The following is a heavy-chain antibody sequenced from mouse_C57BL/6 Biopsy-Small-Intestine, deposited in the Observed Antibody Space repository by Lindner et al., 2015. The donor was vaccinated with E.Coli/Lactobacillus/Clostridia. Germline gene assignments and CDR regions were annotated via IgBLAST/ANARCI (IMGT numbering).Heavy chain of an antibody. CDR3: ARHEEKWDY. CDR2: INPSSGYT. CDR1: GYTFTSYT. V-gene: IGHV1-4*01. Sequence: VQLQESGAELARPGASVKMSCKASGYTFTSYTMHWVKQRPGQGLEWIGYINPSSGYTNYNQKFKDKATLTADKSSSTVYMEFSRLTSEDSAVYFCARHEEKWDYWGQGTTLTVSS. J-gene: IGHJ2*01. D-gene: IGHD1-3*01.